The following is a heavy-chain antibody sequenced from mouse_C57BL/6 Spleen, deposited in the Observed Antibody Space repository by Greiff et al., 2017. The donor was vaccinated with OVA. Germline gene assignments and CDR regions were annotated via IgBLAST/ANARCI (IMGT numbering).Heavy chain of an antibody. CDR3: ARGGYYYGSSYGFDY. CDR2: INPNNGGT. J-gene: IGHJ2*01. Sequence: LQLQQSGPELVKPGASVKISCKASGYTFTDYYMNWVKQSHGKSLEWIGDINPNNGGTSYNQKFKGKATLTVDKSSSTAYMELRSLTSEDSAVYYCARGGYYYGSSYGFDYWGQGTTLTVSS. CDR1: GYTFTDYY. D-gene: IGHD1-1*01. V-gene: IGHV1-26*01.